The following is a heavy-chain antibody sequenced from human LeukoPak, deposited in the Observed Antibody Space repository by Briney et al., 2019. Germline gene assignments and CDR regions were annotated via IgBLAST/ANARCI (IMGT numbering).Heavy chain of an antibody. Sequence: PGGSLRLSCAASGFGFSNYWMSWVRQAPGKGLEWVANMNEDGSEKNYVDSVKGRFTISRDNAQDSLYLQMNSLKTEGTAVYYCTTDGESDWCSSTSCYGMGGYFDYWGQGTLVTVSS. CDR2: MNEDGSEK. D-gene: IGHD2-2*01. CDR3: TTDGESDWCSSTSCYGMGGYFDY. J-gene: IGHJ4*02. V-gene: IGHV3-7*03. CDR1: GFGFSNYW.